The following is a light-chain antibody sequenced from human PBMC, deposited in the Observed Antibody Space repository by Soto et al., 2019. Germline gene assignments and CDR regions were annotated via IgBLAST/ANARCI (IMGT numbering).Light chain of an antibody. J-gene: IGKJ3*01. CDR2: GAS. CDR3: QQYGSSFT. Sequence: EIVLTQSPGTLSLSPGVRATLSCRASQSVSSNYLAWYQQKPGQPPRLLIYGASSRATGVPDRFTGSGSGTDFTLTISRLEPEDFAVYYCQQYGSSFTFGPGTKVDIK. CDR1: QSVSSNY. V-gene: IGKV3-20*01.